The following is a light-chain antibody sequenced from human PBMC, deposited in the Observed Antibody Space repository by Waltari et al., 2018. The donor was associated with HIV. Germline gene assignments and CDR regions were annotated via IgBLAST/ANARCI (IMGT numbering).Light chain of an antibody. CDR2: RNS. CDR3: QSYDRSLTSWV. J-gene: IGLJ3*02. CDR1: SSNLGAGYD. V-gene: IGLV1-40*01. Sequence: QSVLTQPPSVSGAPGQRVTISCTGSSSNLGAGYDVHWYQQLPGTAPKLLIYRNSHRPTGVPDRFSGSNSGTSASLAITGLQTEDETVYYCQSYDRSLTSWVFGGGTKLTVL.